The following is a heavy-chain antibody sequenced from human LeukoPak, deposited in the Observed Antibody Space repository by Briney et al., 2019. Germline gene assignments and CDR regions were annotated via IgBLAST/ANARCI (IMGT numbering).Heavy chain of an antibody. D-gene: IGHD2-8*01. CDR3: ARSDVYRLALDF. CDR1: GFTFSSYS. J-gene: IGHJ4*02. V-gene: IGHV3-21*01. CDR2: ISSSSTYI. Sequence: GGSLRLSCAASGFTFSSYSMNWVRQTPGKGLEWVSSISSSSTYIYYADSVKGRFTVSRDNSKNTAFLQLNSLGPEDTAIYYCARSDVYRLALDFWGQGTLVSVSS.